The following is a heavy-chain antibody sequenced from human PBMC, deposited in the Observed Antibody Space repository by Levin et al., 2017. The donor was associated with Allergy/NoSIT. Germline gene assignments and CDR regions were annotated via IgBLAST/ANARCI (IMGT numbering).Heavy chain of an antibody. CDR2: ISYDGSNK. J-gene: IGHJ6*02. CDR1: GFTFSSYA. D-gene: IGHD6-19*01. Sequence: GESLKISCAASGFTFSSYAMHWVRQAPGKGLEWVAVISYDGSNKYYADSVKGRFTISRDNSKNTLYLQMNSLRAEDTAVYYCARDPTRRGTHSSGFYYYYGMDVWGQGTTVTVSS. CDR3: ARDPTRRGTHSSGFYYYYGMDV. V-gene: IGHV3-30-3*01.